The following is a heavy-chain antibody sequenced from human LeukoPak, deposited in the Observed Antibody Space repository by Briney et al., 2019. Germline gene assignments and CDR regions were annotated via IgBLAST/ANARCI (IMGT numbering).Heavy chain of an antibody. CDR3: ARSLLWFGERGYYYYMDV. V-gene: IGHV4-59*01. Sequence: PSETLSLTCTVSGGSISSYYWSWLRQPPGKGLEWIGYIYYSGSTNYNPSLKSRVTISVDTSKNQFSLKLSSVTAADTAVYYCARSLLWFGERGYYYYMDVWGKGTTVTISS. J-gene: IGHJ6*03. CDR2: IYYSGST. CDR1: GGSISSYY. D-gene: IGHD3-10*01.